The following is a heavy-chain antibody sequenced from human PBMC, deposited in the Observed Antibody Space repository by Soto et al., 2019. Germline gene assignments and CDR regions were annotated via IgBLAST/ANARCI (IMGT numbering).Heavy chain of an antibody. V-gene: IGHV1-69*02. CDR3: ATFYGGDCTTTTCYGVFDY. CDR2: IIPLFGIT. Sequence: QVQLVQSGAEVKKPGSSVKVSCKASGGIFNRYSVSWVRQAPGQGLEWMGRIIPLFGITNYAQKFQGRVMITADKSTNTAYMEVNGLRSEDTALYYCATFYGGDCTTTTCYGVFDYWGQGTMVTVTS. D-gene: IGHD2-2*01. J-gene: IGHJ4*02. CDR1: GGIFNRYS.